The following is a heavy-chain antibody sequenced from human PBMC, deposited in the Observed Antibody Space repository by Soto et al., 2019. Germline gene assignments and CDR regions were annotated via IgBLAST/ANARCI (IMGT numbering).Heavy chain of an antibody. V-gene: IGHV3-7*01. CDR2: IKQDGSEK. CDR1: GFSFSSYW. J-gene: IGHJ5*02. Sequence: GGSLRLSCAASGFSFSSYWMSWVRQAPGKGLEWVANIKQDGSEKYYVDSVKGRFTISRDNAKNSLYLQMNSLRAEDTAVYYCARDPARGLYSSSWYDWFDPWGQGTLVTVSS. D-gene: IGHD6-13*01. CDR3: ARDPARGLYSSSWYDWFDP.